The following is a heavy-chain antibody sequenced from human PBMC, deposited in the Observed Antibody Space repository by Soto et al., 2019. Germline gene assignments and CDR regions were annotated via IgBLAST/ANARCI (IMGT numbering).Heavy chain of an antibody. D-gene: IGHD3-16*01. CDR2: IVVGSGNT. Sequence: QSRGQRLEWIGWIVVGSGNTNYAQKFQERVTITRDMSTSTAYMELSSLRSEDTAVYYCSADGPRDRHAYPAQRSFDL. V-gene: IGHV1-58*01. CDR3: SADGPRDRHAYPAQRSFDL. J-gene: IGHJ2*01.